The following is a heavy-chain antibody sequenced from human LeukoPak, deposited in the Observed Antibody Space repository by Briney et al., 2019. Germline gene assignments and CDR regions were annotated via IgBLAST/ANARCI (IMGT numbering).Heavy chain of an antibody. V-gene: IGHV4-61*02. J-gene: IGHJ5*02. D-gene: IGHD3-16*01. CDR2: IYTSGST. Sequence: SETLSLTCTVSGGSISSSSYYWSWIRQPAGKGLEWIGRIYTSGSTNYNPSLKSRVTMSVDTSKNQFSLKLSSVTAADTAVYYCASEFGNWFDPWGQGTLVTVSS. CDR1: GGSISSSSYY. CDR3: ASEFGNWFDP.